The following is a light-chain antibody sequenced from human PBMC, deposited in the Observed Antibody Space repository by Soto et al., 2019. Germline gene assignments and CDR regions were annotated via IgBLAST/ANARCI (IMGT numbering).Light chain of an antibody. CDR3: QQYGSLSWT. J-gene: IGKJ1*01. CDR2: GAS. CDR1: QNVDSNY. V-gene: IGKV3-20*01. Sequence: EIVLTQSPGTLSLSPGERATLSCRARQNVDSNYLAWYQQKPGQAPRIIIFGASGRATGIPDRVSGSGSGKDFTLTISRLEPVDFAVYYCQQYGSLSWTFGQGTKVEIK.